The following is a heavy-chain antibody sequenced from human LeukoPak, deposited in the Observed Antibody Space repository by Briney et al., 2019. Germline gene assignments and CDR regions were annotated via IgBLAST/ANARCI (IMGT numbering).Heavy chain of an antibody. CDR1: GGSFSGYY. J-gene: IGHJ6*03. CDR3: ARETSTGTTGWMTYYMDV. D-gene: IGHD1-7*01. CDR2: INHSGST. V-gene: IGHV4-34*01. Sequence: SETLSLTCAVYGGSFSGYYWSWIRQPPGKGLEWIGEINHSGSTNYNPSLKSRVTISVDTSKNQFSLKLSSVTAADTAVYYCARETSTGTTGWMTYYMDVWGKGTTVTVSS.